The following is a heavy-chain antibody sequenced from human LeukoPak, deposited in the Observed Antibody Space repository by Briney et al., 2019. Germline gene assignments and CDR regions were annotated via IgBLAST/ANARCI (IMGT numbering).Heavy chain of an antibody. Sequence: RGSLRLSCAASGFTSKNAWMSWVRQAPGKGLEWVARIKAKADGGTTDYAAPVKGRFTISRDDSKSTLFLQMNSLQTEDTAVYYCSPLTAVTTWNWFDPWGQGALVTVSS. V-gene: IGHV3-15*01. J-gene: IGHJ5*02. D-gene: IGHD4-11*01. CDR3: SPLTAVTTWNWFDP. CDR2: IKAKADGGTT. CDR1: GFTSKNAW.